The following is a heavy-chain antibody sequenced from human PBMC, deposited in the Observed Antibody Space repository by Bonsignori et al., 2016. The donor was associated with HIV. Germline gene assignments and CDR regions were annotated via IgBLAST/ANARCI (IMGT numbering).Heavy chain of an antibody. CDR3: ARTLLRVVVPMGFDS. CDR1: GDSVNGPNAY. J-gene: IGHJ4*02. Sequence: QVQLQESGPRLITPSQTLSLTCNVSGDSVNGPNAYWIWVRQSAGQGLEWIGRIFLSGQTHYNPSLRSRVRMSLDTSKNQFSLTLGSVTAADTGIYYCARTLLRVVVPMGFDSWGQGTLVTVSS. D-gene: IGHD2-2*01. V-gene: IGHV4-61*02. CDR2: IFLSGQT.